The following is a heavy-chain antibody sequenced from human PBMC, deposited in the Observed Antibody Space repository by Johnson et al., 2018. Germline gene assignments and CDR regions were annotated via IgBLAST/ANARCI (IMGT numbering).Heavy chain of an antibody. CDR1: GITFSTYG. J-gene: IGHJ3*01. CDR2: ISYDGSNK. CDR3: AKERGSYYIYNAFGF. Sequence: VQLVETGGGVVQPGRSLSLSCAASGITFSTYGMHWVRQAPGKGLEWVAVISYDGSNKNYADSGKGRSTISRDNSKHTLYLQMNSLGAEDTAMYYWAKERGSYYIYNAFGFGGHGTMVTGS. V-gene: IGHV3-30*18. D-gene: IGHD1-26*01.